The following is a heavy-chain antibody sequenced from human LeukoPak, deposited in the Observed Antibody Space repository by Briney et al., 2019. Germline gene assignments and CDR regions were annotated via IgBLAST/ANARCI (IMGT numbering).Heavy chain of an antibody. D-gene: IGHD3-16*02. J-gene: IGHJ6*02. CDR3: AKGDYAWGSYRFPRSYYYYYGMDV. CDR1: GFTFSDYY. V-gene: IGHV3-11*05. CDR2: ISSSSSYT. Sequence: GGSLRLSCAASGFTFSDYYMSWIRQAPGKGLEWVSYISSSSSYTNYADSVKGRFTISRDNAKNSLYLQMNSLRAEDTAVYYCAKGDYAWGSYRFPRSYYYYYGMDVWGQGTTVTVSS.